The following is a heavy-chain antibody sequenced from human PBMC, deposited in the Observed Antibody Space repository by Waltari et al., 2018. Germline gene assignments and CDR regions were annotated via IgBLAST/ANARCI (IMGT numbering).Heavy chain of an antibody. Sequence: QVQLQESGSGLVKASETLSLTCTVSGGSISRGDYYWSWIRQRPGKGLEWIAYIHYTGTPYYNPSLESRVRISRDPSKNQFSLTRNDVTAADTAVYFCAREVGAAATSDAFDIWGQGT. V-gene: IGHV4-30-4*08. CDR2: IHYTGTP. CDR1: GGSISRGDYY. D-gene: IGHD6-25*01. J-gene: IGHJ3*02. CDR3: AREVGAAATSDAFDI.